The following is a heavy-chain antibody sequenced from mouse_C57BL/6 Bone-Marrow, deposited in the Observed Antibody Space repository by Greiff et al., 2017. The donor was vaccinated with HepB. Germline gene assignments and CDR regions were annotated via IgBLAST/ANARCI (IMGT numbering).Heavy chain of an antibody. D-gene: IGHD3-1*01. CDR1: GYTFTSYW. CDR3: ARRGYDHYYAMDY. V-gene: IGHV1-64*01. CDR2: IHPNSGST. Sequence: QVQLQQPGAELVKPGASVKLSCKASGYTFTSYWMHWVKQRTGQGLEWIGMIHPNSGSTNYNEKFKSKATLTVDKSSSTAYMQLSSLTSEDSAVYYCARRGYDHYYAMDYWGQETSVTVSS. J-gene: IGHJ4*01.